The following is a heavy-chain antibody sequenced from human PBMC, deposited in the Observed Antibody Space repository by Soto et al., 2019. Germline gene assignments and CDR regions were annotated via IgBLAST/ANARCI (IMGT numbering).Heavy chain of an antibody. V-gene: IGHV3-30-3*01. CDR3: ARKYDSRRYYYYYYGMDV. CDR2: ISYDGSNK. J-gene: IGHJ6*02. Sequence: RRLSCAASGFSFSSYAMHWVRQAPGKGREGVAGISYDGSNKYYADSVKGRFTISRDNSKNTLCLQMNSLRAEDTAVYYCARKYDSRRYYYYYYGMDVWGQGTTVTVSS. D-gene: IGHD3-22*01. CDR1: GFSFSSYA.